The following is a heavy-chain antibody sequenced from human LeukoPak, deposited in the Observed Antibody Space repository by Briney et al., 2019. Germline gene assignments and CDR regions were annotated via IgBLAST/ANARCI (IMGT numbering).Heavy chain of an antibody. D-gene: IGHD1-26*01. CDR1: GFTFSSYS. Sequence: TGGSLRLSCAASGFTFSSYSMKWVREAPGKGMEWVSSISSSSSYIYYADSVKGRFTISRDNAKNSLFLQMSSLRAEDTAVYYCARREWGANNTPWPLDIWGQGTMVTVSS. CDR2: ISSSSSYI. CDR3: ARREWGANNTPWPLDI. J-gene: IGHJ3*02. V-gene: IGHV3-21*01.